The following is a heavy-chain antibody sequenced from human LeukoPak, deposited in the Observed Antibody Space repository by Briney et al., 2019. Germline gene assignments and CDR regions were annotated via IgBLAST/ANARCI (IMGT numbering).Heavy chain of an antibody. Sequence: PGGSLRLSCAASGFTFNSYALSWVRQAPGKGLEWVSYISPSGGSTYYANSVKGRFTISRDNSKNTLFLQLNSLRAEDTAIYYCAKDQQLVNFDYWGQGTLVTVSS. CDR2: ISPSGGST. CDR3: AKDQQLVNFDY. J-gene: IGHJ4*02. D-gene: IGHD6-13*01. V-gene: IGHV3-23*01. CDR1: GFTFNSYA.